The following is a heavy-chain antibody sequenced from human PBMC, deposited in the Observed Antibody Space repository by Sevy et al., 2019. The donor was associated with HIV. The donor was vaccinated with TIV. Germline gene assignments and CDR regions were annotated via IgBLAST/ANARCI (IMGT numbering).Heavy chain of an antibody. CDR2: IAYDGSNK. J-gene: IGHJ4*02. CDR1: GFTFSSYG. Sequence: EGSLRLSCAASGFTFSSYGMHWVLQAPGKGLEWVAVIAYDGSNKYYADSVKGRFTISRDNSKNTLYLQMNSLRAEDTAVYFCAKDPGTGDYWGQGTLVTVSS. V-gene: IGHV3-30*18. CDR3: AKDPGTGDY.